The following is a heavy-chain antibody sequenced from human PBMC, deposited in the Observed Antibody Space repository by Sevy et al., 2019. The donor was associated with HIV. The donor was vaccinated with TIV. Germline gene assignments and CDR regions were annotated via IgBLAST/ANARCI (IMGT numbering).Heavy chain of an antibody. CDR1: GGTFNSYA. Sequence: ASVKVSCKASGGTFNSYAISWVRQAPGQGLEWMGGIIPIFGTAKYAQKFQGRVTITADESTSTAYMELSSLRSEDTAVYYCARESHYDSNPAPWGQGTLVTVSS. V-gene: IGHV1-69*13. CDR3: ARESHYDSNPAP. CDR2: IIPIFGTA. D-gene: IGHD3-3*01. J-gene: IGHJ5*02.